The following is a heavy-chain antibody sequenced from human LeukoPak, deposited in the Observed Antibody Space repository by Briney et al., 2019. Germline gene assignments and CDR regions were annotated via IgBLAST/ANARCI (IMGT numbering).Heavy chain of an antibody. CDR3: ARALGYSSSWHHAFDI. V-gene: IGHV4-59*01. CDR1: GGSISSYY. J-gene: IGHJ3*02. CDR2: IYYSGST. Sequence: PSETLSLTCTVSGGSISSYYWSWIRQPPGKGLEWIGYIYYSGSTNYNPSLKSRVTISVDTSKKQFSLKLSSVTAADTAVYYCARALGYSSSWHHAFDIWGQGTMVTVSS. D-gene: IGHD6-13*01.